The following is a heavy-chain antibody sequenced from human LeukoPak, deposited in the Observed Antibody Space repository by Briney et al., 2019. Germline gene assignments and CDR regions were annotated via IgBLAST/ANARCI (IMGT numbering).Heavy chain of an antibody. CDR1: GGSISSSSYY. CDR2: IYYSGST. V-gene: IGHV4-39*01. CDR3: ARLSGYSSSSRYYYYYMDV. J-gene: IGHJ6*03. Sequence: PSETLSLTCTVSGGSISSSSYYWGWILQPPGKGLEWIGSIYYSGSTYYNPSLKSRVTISVDTSKNQFSLKLSSVTAADTAVYYCARLSGYSSSSRYYYYYMDVWGKGTTVTVSS. D-gene: IGHD6-6*01.